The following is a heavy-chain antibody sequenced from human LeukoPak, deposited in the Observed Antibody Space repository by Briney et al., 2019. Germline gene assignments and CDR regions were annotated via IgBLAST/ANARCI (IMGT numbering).Heavy chain of an antibody. Sequence: PGGSLRLSCAASGFTFSSYAMSWVRQAPGKGLEWVSAISGSGGSTYYADSVKGRFTISRDNSKNTLYLQMNSLRAEDTAVYFCAREKNRLVLTAPLQYWGQGVPVIVSS. CDR3: AREKNRLVLTAPLQY. D-gene: IGHD4/OR15-4a*01. V-gene: IGHV3-23*01. CDR2: ISGSGGST. J-gene: IGHJ4*02. CDR1: GFTFSSYA.